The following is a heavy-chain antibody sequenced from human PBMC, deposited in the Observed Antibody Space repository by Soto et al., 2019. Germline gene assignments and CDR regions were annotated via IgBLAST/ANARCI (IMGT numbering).Heavy chain of an antibody. Sequence: GGSLRLSCVASGFSFSTYTMNWVRQAPGKGLEWVSSISTTSIFIDYSDSVKGRFTVSRDNARNTLFLQLNSLRAEDTAVYYCANTYGSGSYYWGQGTLVTVSS. J-gene: IGHJ4*02. D-gene: IGHD3-10*01. CDR1: GFSFSTYT. CDR3: ANTYGSGSYY. CDR2: ISTTSIFI. V-gene: IGHV3-21*01.